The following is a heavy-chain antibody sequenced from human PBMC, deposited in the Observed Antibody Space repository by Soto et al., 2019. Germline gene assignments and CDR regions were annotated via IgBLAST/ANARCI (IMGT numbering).Heavy chain of an antibody. CDR2: IYPSDSDI. J-gene: IGHJ4*02. CDR3: VRSGTSSGRFSDY. CDR1: GYTFTSYW. D-gene: IGHD2-15*01. Sequence: GESLKISCKGSGYTFTSYWIGWVRHMPGEGLEWMGVIYPSDSDIRYSPSFQGKVTISADKSITTAYLQWSSLKAADTAMYYCVRSGTSSGRFSDYWGQGTLVTVSS. V-gene: IGHV5-51*01.